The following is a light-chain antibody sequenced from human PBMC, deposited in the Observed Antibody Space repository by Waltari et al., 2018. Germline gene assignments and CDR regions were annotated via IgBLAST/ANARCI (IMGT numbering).Light chain of an antibody. CDR1: QSISRY. Sequence: SCRASQSISRYVSWYQQKPGQAPRLLIYGASSRATGTPDRFSGSGSGTDFSLTISRLEPDDFAVYYCQNHERLPATVGQGTKVEIK. CDR2: GAS. J-gene: IGKJ1*01. CDR3: QNHERLPAT. V-gene: IGKV3-20*01.